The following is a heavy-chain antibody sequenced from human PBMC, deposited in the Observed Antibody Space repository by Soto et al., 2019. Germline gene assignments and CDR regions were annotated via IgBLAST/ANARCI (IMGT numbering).Heavy chain of an antibody. Sequence: QLQLQESGPGLVKPSETLSLTCTVSGGSISSSSFHWAWIRQPPGKGLEWIGSIYYSGSTIFSPSLKSRVPISVETAKNQFSGNLNSVNATDTAVYYFATLELFCSSCTGGVYWGQGTLVIVSS. CDR2: IYYSGST. V-gene: IGHV4-39*01. CDR1: GGSISSSSFH. D-gene: IGHD2-2*01. J-gene: IGHJ4*02. CDR3: ATLELFCSSCTGGVY.